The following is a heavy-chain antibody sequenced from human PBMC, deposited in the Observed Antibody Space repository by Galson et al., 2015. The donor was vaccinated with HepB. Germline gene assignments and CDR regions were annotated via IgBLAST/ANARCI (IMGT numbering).Heavy chain of an antibody. CDR2: ISGSGAST. CDR1: GFTFSSYA. CDR3: AKGGVPAVDYYYYGMDV. V-gene: IGHV3-23*01. J-gene: IGHJ6*02. D-gene: IGHD2-2*01. Sequence: SLRLSCAASGFTFSSYAMSWVRQAPGKGLEWVSAISGSGASTYYADSVKGRFTISRDNSKNTLYLQMNSLRVEDTAVYYCAKGGVPAVDYYYYGMDVWGQGTTVTVSS.